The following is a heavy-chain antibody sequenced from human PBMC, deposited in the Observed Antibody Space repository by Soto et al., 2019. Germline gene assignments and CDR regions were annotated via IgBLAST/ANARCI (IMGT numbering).Heavy chain of an antibody. V-gene: IGHV4-4*02. CDR2: IYHSWST. D-gene: IGHD1-26*01. Sequence: PSETLSLTCAVSGGSISSSNWWSWVRQPPGKGLEWIGEIYHSWSTNYIPSLKSRVTISVDKSKNQFSLKLSSVTAADTAVYYCARDQYSGSYYYYYYCGMDVWGQGTTVTVSS. J-gene: IGHJ6*02. CDR3: ARDQYSGSYYYYYYCGMDV. CDR1: GGSISSSNW.